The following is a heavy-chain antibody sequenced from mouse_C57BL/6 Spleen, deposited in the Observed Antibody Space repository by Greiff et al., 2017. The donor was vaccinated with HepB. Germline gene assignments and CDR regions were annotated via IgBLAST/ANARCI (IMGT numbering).Heavy chain of an antibody. CDR1: GYTFTDYN. D-gene: IGHD2-3*01. Sequence: EVKLQESGPELVKPGASVKMSCKASGYTFTDYNMHWVKQSHGKSLEWIGYINPNNGGTSYNQKFKGKATLTVNKSSSTAYMELRSLTSEDSAVYYCARGGSLYDGYPYYFDYWGQGTTLTVSS. J-gene: IGHJ2*01. CDR2: INPNNGGT. V-gene: IGHV1-22*01. CDR3: ARGGSLYDGYPYYFDY.